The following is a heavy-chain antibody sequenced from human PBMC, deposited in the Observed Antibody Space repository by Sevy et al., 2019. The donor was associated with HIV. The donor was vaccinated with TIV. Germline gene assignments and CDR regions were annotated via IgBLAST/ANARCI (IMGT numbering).Heavy chain of an antibody. D-gene: IGHD2-2*01. Sequence: LSLTCAASGFTFSSYEMNWVRQAPGKGLEWVSYISSSGSTIYYADSVKGRFTISRDNAKNSLYLQMNSLRAEDTAVYYCARVGYCSSTSCHPGYYGMDVWGQGTTVTVSS. J-gene: IGHJ6*02. V-gene: IGHV3-48*03. CDR3: ARVGYCSSTSCHPGYYGMDV. CDR1: GFTFSSYE. CDR2: ISSSGSTI.